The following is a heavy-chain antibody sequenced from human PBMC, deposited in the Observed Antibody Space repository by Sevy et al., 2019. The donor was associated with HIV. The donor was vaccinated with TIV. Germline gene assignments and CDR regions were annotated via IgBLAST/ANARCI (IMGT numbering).Heavy chain of an antibody. J-gene: IGHJ4*02. D-gene: IGHD1-26*01. CDR3: ANGIYGNLFYFVY. CDR1: GFTFSSYA. V-gene: IGHV3-23*01. CDR2: ISGCGGST. Sequence: GGSLRLSCAASGFTFSSYAMSWVRQPPGKGLEWVSAISGCGGSTYYADSVKGRFTISRDNSKNTLYLQMNRLRAGDTAVDYCANGIYGNLFYFVYCGQGTLVTVSS.